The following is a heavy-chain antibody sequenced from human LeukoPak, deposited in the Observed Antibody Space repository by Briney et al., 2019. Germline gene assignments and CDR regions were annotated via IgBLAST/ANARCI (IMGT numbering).Heavy chain of an antibody. J-gene: IGHJ6*03. CDR2: INPNSGGT. CDR1: GYTFTGYY. V-gene: IGHV1-2*02. CDR3: ARPSGSYHDNYYMDV. D-gene: IGHD1-26*01. Sequence: ASVKVSCKASGYTFTGYYMHWVRQAPGQGLEWMGWINPNSGGTNYAQKFQGRVTVTRDTSISTAYMELSRLTSDDTAVYYCARPSGSYHDNYYMDVWGKGTTVTVSS.